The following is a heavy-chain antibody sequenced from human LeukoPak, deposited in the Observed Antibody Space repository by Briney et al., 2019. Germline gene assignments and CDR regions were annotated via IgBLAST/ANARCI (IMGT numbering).Heavy chain of an antibody. CDR3: ARDLRAVAGTPPFDY. J-gene: IGHJ4*02. CDR2: IKQDGSEK. CDR1: GFTFSSYW. D-gene: IGHD6-19*01. V-gene: IGHV3-7*01. Sequence: GGSLRLSCAASGFTFSSYWMSWVRQAPGKGLEWVANIKQDGSEKYYVDSVKGRFTISRDNAKNSLYLQMNSLRAEDTAVYYCARDLRAVAGTPPFDYWGQGTLVTVSS.